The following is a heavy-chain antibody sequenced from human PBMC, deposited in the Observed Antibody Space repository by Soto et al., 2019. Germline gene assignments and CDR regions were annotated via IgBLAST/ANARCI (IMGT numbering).Heavy chain of an antibody. CDR3: ATVIPLGDLTAAILTGLDV. CDR1: GDSISTSGYY. J-gene: IGHJ6*02. V-gene: IGHV4-39*05. CDR2: IYYSEDT. Sequence: SETPSLTCIVPGDSISTSGYYSGWIRQPKGKGLEWIGSIYYSEDTYYNPSLSSRVTVSVDTSKNQFSLKLTTVSAADTAVYYCATVIPLGDLTAAILTGLDVWGQWTTVTVSS. D-gene: IGHD2-2*02.